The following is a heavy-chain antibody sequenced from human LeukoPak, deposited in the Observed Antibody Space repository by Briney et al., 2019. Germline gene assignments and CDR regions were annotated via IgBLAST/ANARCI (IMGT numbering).Heavy chain of an antibody. V-gene: IGHV3-23*01. CDR2: ISGSGGST. CDR3: AKDQIVVVPAAIFLHYSYNWFDP. Sequence: GGSLRLSCAASGFTFSDYYMSWIRQAPGKGLEWVSAISGSGGSTYYADSVKGRFTISRDNSKNTLYLQMNSLRAEDTAVYYCAKDQIVVVPAAIFLHYSYNWFDPWGQGTLVTVSS. J-gene: IGHJ5*02. CDR1: GFTFSDYY. D-gene: IGHD2-2*02.